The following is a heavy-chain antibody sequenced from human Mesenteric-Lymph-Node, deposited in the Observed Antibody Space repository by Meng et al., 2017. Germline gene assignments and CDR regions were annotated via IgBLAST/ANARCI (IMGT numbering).Heavy chain of an antibody. CDR2: INPNSGGT. J-gene: IGHJ5*02. CDR3: ARDRPNWGYNWFDP. V-gene: IGHV1-2*02. D-gene: IGHD7-27*01. CDR1: GYTFTGYY. Sequence: ASVKVSCKASGYTFTGYYMHWVRQAPGQGLEWMGWINPNSGGTNYAQKFQGRVTMTRDTSISTAYMELSRLRSDDTAVYYCARDRPNWGYNWFDPWGQGTLVTVSS.